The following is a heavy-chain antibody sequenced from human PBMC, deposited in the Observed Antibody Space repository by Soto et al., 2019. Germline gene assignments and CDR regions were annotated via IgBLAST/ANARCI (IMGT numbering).Heavy chain of an antibody. D-gene: IGHD2-2*01. V-gene: IGHV4-39*01. CDR1: GGSISSSSYY. CDR3: ARLGVVPAATVDY. J-gene: IGHJ4*02. Sequence: QLQLQESGPGLVKPSETLSLTCTVSGGSISSSSYYWGWIRQPPGKGLEWIGSIYYSGSTYYNPSLKSRVTISVDTSKNQFSLKLSSVTAADTAVYYCARLGVVPAATVDYWGQGTLVTVSS. CDR2: IYYSGST.